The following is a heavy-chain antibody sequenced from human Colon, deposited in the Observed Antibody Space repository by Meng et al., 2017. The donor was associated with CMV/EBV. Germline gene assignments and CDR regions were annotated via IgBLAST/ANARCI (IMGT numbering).Heavy chain of an antibody. J-gene: IGHJ4*02. Sequence: SGFTCSSAWLNRGRRTGGKALEWVGRIKGKIDGGTTDYAAPVKGRFTLERDDSKNTVFLQMNSLKTEDTAMYYCTTSGFSYGHDGYWGQGTLVTVSS. CDR1: GFTCSSAW. V-gene: IGHV3-15*07. CDR3: TTSGFSYGHDGY. CDR2: IKGKIDGGTT. D-gene: IGHD5-18*01.